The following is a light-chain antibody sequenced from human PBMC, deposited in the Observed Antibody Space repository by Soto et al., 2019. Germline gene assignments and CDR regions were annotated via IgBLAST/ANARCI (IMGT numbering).Light chain of an antibody. J-gene: IGKJ4*01. V-gene: IGKV3-11*01. CDR3: QQRSNWPLT. Sequence: EIVLTQSPATLSLSPGERATLSCRASQSVTSYLAWYQQKPGQAPRLLIYDASNRATGIPARFSGSGSRTYFTLTLSRLEPEDFAVYCCQQRSNWPLTFGGGTKVQVK. CDR2: DAS. CDR1: QSVTSY.